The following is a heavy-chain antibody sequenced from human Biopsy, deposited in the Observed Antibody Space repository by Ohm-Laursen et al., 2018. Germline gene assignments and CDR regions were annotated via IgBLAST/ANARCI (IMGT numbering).Heavy chain of an antibody. CDR3: ARGGGYNWNNGWFDP. J-gene: IGHJ5*02. CDR2: IIGIFRTA. Sequence: SVKVSCNSPGGTFSRYGINWVRQAPGQGLEWMGGIIGIFRTAHYAQKFQGRVTITADEFMSTAYMELSSLRSEDTAVYYCARGGGYNWNNGWFDPWGQGTLVTVSS. D-gene: IGHD1/OR15-1a*01. V-gene: IGHV1-69*13. CDR1: GGTFSRYG.